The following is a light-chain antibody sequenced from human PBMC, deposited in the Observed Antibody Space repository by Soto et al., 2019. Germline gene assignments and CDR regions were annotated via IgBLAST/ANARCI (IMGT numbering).Light chain of an antibody. CDR3: QHSYTAPIT. CDR1: QTISSW. CDR2: KAS. J-gene: IGKJ5*01. V-gene: IGKV1-5*03. Sequence: DGQVCQSTYPQTGAEGERVTLACRASQTISSWLAWYQQKPGKAPKLLIYKASTLKIGVPSRFCGSGPGSHFTLTISLLQPEDFAPYYCQHSYTAPITFGLGTRLEIK.